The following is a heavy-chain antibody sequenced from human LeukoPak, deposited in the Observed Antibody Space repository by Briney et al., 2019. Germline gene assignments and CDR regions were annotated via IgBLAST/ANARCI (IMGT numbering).Heavy chain of an antibody. CDR2: IKTDGTYT. D-gene: IGHD3-16*01. V-gene: IGHV3-74*01. Sequence: GGSLRLSCAASGFDFSSYWMYWVRQAPGKGLVWVSRIKTDGTYTNYAESVKGRFTISRDNAKSTLYLQMNSLRAEDTAVYYCVRDPNWGNDHWGRGVLVAVSS. CDR3: VRDPNWGNDH. CDR1: GFDFSSYW. J-gene: IGHJ4*02.